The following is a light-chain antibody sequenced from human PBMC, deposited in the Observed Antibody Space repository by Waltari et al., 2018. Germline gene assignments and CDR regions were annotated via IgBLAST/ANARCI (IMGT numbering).Light chain of an antibody. CDR3: SSYTSSSTLV. V-gene: IGLV2-14*03. CDR1: SSDVGGYNY. Sequence: QSALTQPASVSGSPGQSIPISCPGTSSDVGGYNYFSWYQQHPGKAPKLMIYDVNNRPSGVSNRFSGSKSGNTASLTISGLQAEDEADYFCSSYTSSSTLVFGGGTKLTVL. CDR2: DVN. J-gene: IGLJ2*01.